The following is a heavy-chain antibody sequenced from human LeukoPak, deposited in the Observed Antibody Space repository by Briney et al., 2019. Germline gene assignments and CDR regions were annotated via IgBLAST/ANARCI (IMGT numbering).Heavy chain of an antibody. D-gene: IGHD6-6*01. V-gene: IGHV4-34*01. CDR3: ARGNIAARRGNFDY. CDR1: GGSFSGYY. J-gene: IGHJ4*02. Sequence: PSETLSLTCAVYGGSFSGYYWSWIRQPPGKGLEWIGEINHSGSTNHNPSLKSRVTISVDTSKNQFSLKLSSVTAADTAVYYCARGNIAARRGNFDYWGQGTLVTVSS. CDR2: INHSGST.